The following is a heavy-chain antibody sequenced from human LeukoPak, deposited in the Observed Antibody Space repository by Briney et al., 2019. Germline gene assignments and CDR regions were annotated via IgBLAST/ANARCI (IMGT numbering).Heavy chain of an antibody. CDR3: AKDIGWELLRGNAFDI. Sequence: GGSLRLSCAASGFTFDDYGMSWVRQAPGKGLEWVSGINWNGGSTGYADSVKGRFTISRDNAKNSLYLQMNSLRAEDMALYYCAKDIGWELLRGNAFDIWGQGTMVTVSS. V-gene: IGHV3-20*04. D-gene: IGHD1-26*01. CDR1: GFTFDDYG. CDR2: INWNGGST. J-gene: IGHJ3*02.